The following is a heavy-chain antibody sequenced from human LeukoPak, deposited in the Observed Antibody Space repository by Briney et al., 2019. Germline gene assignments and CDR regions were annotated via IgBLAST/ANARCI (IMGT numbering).Heavy chain of an antibody. CDR3: ARGQYNPKITMIVVNWFDP. CDR2: IIPIFGTA. J-gene: IGHJ5*02. V-gene: IGHV1-69*13. CDR1: GYTFTSYY. Sequence: GASVKVSCKASGYTFTSYYMHWVRQAPGQGLEWMGGIIPIFGTANYAQKFQGRVMITADESTSTAYMELSSLRSEDTAVYYCARGQYNPKITMIVVNWFDPWGQGTLVTVSS. D-gene: IGHD3-22*01.